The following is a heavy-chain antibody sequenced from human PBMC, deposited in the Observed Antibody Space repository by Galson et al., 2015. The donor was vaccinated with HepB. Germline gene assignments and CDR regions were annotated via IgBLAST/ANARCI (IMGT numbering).Heavy chain of an antibody. V-gene: IGHV3-33*01. D-gene: IGHD6-19*01. CDR1: GFSFSTYD. Sequence: SLRLSCAASGFSFSTYDMHWVRQAPGKGLEWMAVLRYDSSSEFYADSVKGRFTISRDNSKNTLYLQMNKLRDEDTAVYHCARGMYSSGWSDVYDMWGQGTMVTVSS. CDR2: LRYDSSSE. CDR3: ARGMYSSGWSDVYDM. J-gene: IGHJ3*02.